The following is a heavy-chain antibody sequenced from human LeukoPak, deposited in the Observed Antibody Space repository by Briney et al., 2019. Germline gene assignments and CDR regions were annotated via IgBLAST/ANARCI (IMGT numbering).Heavy chain of an antibody. CDR1: EFTFSNYN. CDR3: AELGITMIGGV. D-gene: IGHD3-10*02. V-gene: IGHV3-21*01. Sequence: PGRSLRLSCAASEFTFSNYNMNWVRQAPGKGLEWVSSISSSSSYKYYADSVKGRFTISRDNAKNSLYLQMNSLRAEDTAVYYCAELGITMIGGVWGKGTTVTISS. J-gene: IGHJ6*04. CDR2: ISSSSSYK.